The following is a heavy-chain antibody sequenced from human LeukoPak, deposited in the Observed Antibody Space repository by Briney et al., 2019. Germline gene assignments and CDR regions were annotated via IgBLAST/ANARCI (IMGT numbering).Heavy chain of an antibody. D-gene: IGHD2-2*02. CDR3: ARGRGDIVVVPAAIGGYYFDY. Sequence: PSETLSLTCTVSGGSISSGGYYWSWIRQPPGKGLEWIGEINHSGSTNYNPSLKSRVTISVDTSKNQFSLKLSSVTAADTAVYYCARGRGDIVVVPAAIGGYYFDYWGQGTLVTVSS. J-gene: IGHJ4*02. CDR1: GGSISSGGYY. V-gene: IGHV4-39*07. CDR2: INHSGST.